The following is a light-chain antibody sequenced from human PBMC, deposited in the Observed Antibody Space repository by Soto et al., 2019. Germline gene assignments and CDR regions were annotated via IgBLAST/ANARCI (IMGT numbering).Light chain of an antibody. CDR1: QSFGTN. CDR2: GAS. J-gene: IGKJ5*01. Sequence: EIVMTQSPATVSVSPGEAATLSCRASQSFGTNLAWYQQTPGQAPRLLIYGASIRATGVPARFSGSGSGTDFTLTISSLEPEDFAVYYCQQRSNWPRVTFGQGTRLEIK. V-gene: IGKV3-11*01. CDR3: QQRSNWPRVT.